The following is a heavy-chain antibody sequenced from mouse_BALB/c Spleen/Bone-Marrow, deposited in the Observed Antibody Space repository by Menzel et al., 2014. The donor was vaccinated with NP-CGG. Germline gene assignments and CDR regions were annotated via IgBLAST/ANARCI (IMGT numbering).Heavy chain of an antibody. J-gene: IGHJ3*01. D-gene: IGHD2-1*01. Sequence: EVHLVESGGGLVKPGGSLKLSCAASGFTFSSYAMSWVRQSPEKRLEWVAEISSGGSYTYYPDTVTGRFTISRDNAKNTLYLEMSSLRSVDTAMYYCAREEGNFLAYWGQGTLVTVSA. V-gene: IGHV5-9-4*01. CDR3: AREEGNFLAY. CDR2: ISSGGSYT. CDR1: GFTFSSYA.